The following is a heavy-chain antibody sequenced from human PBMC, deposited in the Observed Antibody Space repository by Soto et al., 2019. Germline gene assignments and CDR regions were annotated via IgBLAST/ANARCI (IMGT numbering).Heavy chain of an antibody. CDR1: GFTFTNYG. CDR3: ASRSGQLPYYFDY. J-gene: IGHJ4*02. CDR2: ISAYKGNT. V-gene: IGHV1-18*03. D-gene: IGHD6-6*01. Sequence: VKVSCKASGFTFTNYGITWVRQAPGQGLEWLGWISAYKGNTNYAQKFQGRVTMTTDTSTSTAYMELRSLRSDDMAVYYCASRSGQLPYYFDYWGQGTQVTVSS.